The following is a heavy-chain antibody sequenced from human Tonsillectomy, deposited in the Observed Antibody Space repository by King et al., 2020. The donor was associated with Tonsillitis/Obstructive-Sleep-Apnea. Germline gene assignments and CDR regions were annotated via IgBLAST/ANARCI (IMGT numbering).Heavy chain of an antibody. CDR3: ARQLLQYQPFDY. Sequence: LVQSGAEVKKTGESLKMSCKGSGYSFASYWIGWVRQMPGKGLEWMGIIYPGDSNPIYSPSFQGQVTISADKSTNTAYLQWSSLKASDTAMYYCARQLLQYQPFDYWGQGTLVTVSS. CDR1: GYSFASYW. V-gene: IGHV5-51*01. D-gene: IGHD2-2*01. J-gene: IGHJ4*02. CDR2: IYPGDSNP.